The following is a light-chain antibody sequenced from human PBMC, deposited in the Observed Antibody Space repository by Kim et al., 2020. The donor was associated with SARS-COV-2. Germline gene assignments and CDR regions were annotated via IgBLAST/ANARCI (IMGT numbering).Light chain of an antibody. Sequence: APGKTATITCGGDDIGTKSVHWYRQKPGQAPVLVIYYDTDRPSGIPERFSASNSGNTATLTVSRVEAGDEADYYFQVWDSGSDHWVFGGGTKLTVL. J-gene: IGLJ3*02. CDR3: QVWDSGSDHWV. V-gene: IGLV3-21*04. CDR2: YDT. CDR1: DIGTKS.